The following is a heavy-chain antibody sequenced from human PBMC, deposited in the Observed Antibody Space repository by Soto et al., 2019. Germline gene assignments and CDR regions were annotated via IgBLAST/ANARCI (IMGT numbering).Heavy chain of an antibody. J-gene: IGHJ6*03. Sequence: PSETLSLTCTVSGGSISSYYWSWIRQPPGKGLEWIGYIYYSGSTNYNPSLKSRVTISVDTSKNQFSLKLSSVTAADTAVYYCARHGWDFGVVIFPPRTNYYYYYMDVWGKGTTVTVSS. CDR2: IYYSGST. V-gene: IGHV4-59*08. CDR3: ARHGWDFGVVIFPPRTNYYYYYMDV. D-gene: IGHD3-3*01. CDR1: GGSISSYY.